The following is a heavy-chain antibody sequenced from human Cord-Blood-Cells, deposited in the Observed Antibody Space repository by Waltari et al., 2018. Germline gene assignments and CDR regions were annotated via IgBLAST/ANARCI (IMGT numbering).Heavy chain of an antibody. V-gene: IGHV4-34*01. J-gene: IGHJ2*01. D-gene: IGHD3-10*01. CDR3: ARPGEEGTNWYFDL. Sequence: QVQLQQLGAGLLKPSETLSLTCAVYGGSFSGYYWSWIRQPPGKGLEWIGEINHSGSTNYNPSRKSRVTISVDTSRNQFSLKLSSVTAADTAVYYCARPGEEGTNWYFDLWGRGTLVTVSS. CDR1: GGSFSGYY. CDR2: INHSGST.